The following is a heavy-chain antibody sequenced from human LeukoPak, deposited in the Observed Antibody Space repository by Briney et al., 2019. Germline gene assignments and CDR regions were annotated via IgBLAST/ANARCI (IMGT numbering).Heavy chain of an antibody. Sequence: SENLSLTCAVYGGSFSGYYWSWIRQPAGKGLEWIGRIYTSGSTNYNPSLKSRVTMSVDTSKNQFSLKLSSVTAADTAVYYCARVDYGSGSYSFRYWGQGTLVTVSS. CDR3: ARVDYGSGSYSFRY. CDR1: GGSFSGYY. V-gene: IGHV4-59*10. CDR2: IYTSGST. D-gene: IGHD3-10*01. J-gene: IGHJ4*02.